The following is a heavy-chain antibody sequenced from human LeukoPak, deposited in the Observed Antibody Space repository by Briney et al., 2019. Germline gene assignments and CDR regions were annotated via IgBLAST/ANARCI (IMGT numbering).Heavy chain of an antibody. CDR2: INHSGTT. V-gene: IGHV4-34*01. CDR1: GGSFSDYY. Sequence: SETLSLTCAVYGGSFSDYYWSWMRQPPGEGLEWIGEINHSGTTKYSTSLKSRVSISVDTSKNQFSLKLISVTAADAAMYYCASHYSSGSYRYTGSFDSWGQGMLVNVSS. CDR3: ASHYSSGSYRYTGSFDS. D-gene: IGHD3-16*02. J-gene: IGHJ4*02.